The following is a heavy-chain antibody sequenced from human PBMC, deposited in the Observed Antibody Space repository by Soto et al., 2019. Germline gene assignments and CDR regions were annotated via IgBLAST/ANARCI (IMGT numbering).Heavy chain of an antibody. CDR2: ISYDGSNK. D-gene: IGHD3-3*01. CDR1: GFTFSSYA. Sequence: SLRLSCAASGFTFSSYAMHWVRQAPGKGLEWVAVISYDGSNKYYADSVKGRFTISRDNSKNTLYLQMNSLRAEDTAVYYCARSPHFGVVTYFDYWGQGTLVTVSS. V-gene: IGHV3-30-3*01. J-gene: IGHJ4*02. CDR3: ARSPHFGVVTYFDY.